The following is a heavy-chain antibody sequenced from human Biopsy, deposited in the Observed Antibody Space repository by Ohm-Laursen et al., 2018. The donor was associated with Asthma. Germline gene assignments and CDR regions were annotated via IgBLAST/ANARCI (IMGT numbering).Heavy chain of an antibody. CDR1: GFSLSTSGGG. J-gene: IGHJ4*02. V-gene: IGHV2-5*02. CDR3: VHTLVGLKAFDF. D-gene: IGHD1-26*01. CDR2: IYWDDDK. Sequence: AQTLTLTCTFSGFSLSTSGGGVGWIRQPPGKALEWLGNIYWDDDKRYSPSLQSRLSITRDTPKDQVVLTMTNMGPVDTGTYYCVHTLVGLKAFDFWGQGTLVTVSS.